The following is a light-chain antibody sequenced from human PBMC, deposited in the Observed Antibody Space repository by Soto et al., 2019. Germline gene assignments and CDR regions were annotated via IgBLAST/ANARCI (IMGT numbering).Light chain of an antibody. J-gene: IGKJ2*02. Sequence: ETVMTQSPATLSVSPGERATLSCRASQSVSSNLAWYQQKPGQALRPLVYGASTRAAGIPVRFSGSGSGTEFTLTVISLQSEDPAVYYCLQYNNWPPWTFGQVTKLVLK. CDR3: LQYNNWPPWT. V-gene: IGKV3-15*01. CDR2: GAS. CDR1: QSVSSN.